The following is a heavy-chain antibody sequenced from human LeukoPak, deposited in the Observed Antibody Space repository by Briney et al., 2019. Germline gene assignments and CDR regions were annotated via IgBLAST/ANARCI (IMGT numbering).Heavy chain of an antibody. CDR2: ISWNSGSI. CDR1: GFTFDDYA. D-gene: IGHD1-26*01. Sequence: GGSLRLSCAASGFTFDDYAMHWVRQAPGKGLEWVSGISWNSGSIGYADSVKGRFTISRDNAKNSLYLQMNSLRAEDTAVYYCARGWWELPDAFDIWGQGTMVTVSS. CDR3: ARGWWELPDAFDI. J-gene: IGHJ3*02. V-gene: IGHV3-9*01.